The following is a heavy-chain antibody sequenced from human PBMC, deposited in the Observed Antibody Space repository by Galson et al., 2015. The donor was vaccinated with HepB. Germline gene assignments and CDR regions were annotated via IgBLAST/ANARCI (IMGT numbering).Heavy chain of an antibody. CDR3: ARAQRGRAPTVRGLIITYDS. J-gene: IGHJ4*02. D-gene: IGHD3-10*01. CDR1: GFSLSTPEMC. CDR2: IDGDDDK. V-gene: IGHV2-70*01. Sequence: PALVKPTQTLTLTCAFSGFSLSTPEMCVSWIRQPPGKALEWLALIDGDDDKYYTTSLKTRLTISKDTSKDQVVLTMTNMGPVDTATYYCARAQRGRAPTVRGLIITYDSWGQGTLVTVSS.